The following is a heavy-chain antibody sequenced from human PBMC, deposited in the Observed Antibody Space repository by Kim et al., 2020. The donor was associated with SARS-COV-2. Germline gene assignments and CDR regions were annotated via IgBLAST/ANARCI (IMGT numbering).Heavy chain of an antibody. CDR2: FDPEDGET. D-gene: IGHD3-22*01. V-gene: IGHV1-24*01. J-gene: IGHJ4*02. CDR1: GYTLTELS. Sequence: ASVKVSCKVSGYTLTELSMHWVRQAPGKGLEWMGGFDPEDGETIYAQKFQGRVTMTEDTSTDTAYMELSSLRSEDTAVYYCATRLLDYYDSSYGIDYWGQGTLVTVSS. CDR3: ATRLLDYYDSSYGIDY.